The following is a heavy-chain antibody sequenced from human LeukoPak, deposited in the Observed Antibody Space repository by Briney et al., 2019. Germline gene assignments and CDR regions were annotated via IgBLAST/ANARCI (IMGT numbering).Heavy chain of an antibody. Sequence: SETLSLTCTVSGGSISSGDYYWAWLRQPPGKGLEWIGYIYCSGSTYYNPSLKSRLTISVDTSKKQFSLKLTSVTAADAAVYFCARGVGSSWYGDWGQGTLVTVSS. CDR3: ARGVGSSWYGD. CDR1: GGSISSGDYY. D-gene: IGHD6-13*01. J-gene: IGHJ4*02. V-gene: IGHV4-30-4*08. CDR2: IYCSGST.